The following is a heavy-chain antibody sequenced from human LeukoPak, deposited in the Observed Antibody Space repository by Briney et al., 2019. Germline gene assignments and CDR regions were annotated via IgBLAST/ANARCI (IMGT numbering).Heavy chain of an antibody. Sequence: PGGSLRLSCAASGFTFNRYWMSWVRQAPGKGLEWVANIKKDGSEKCYVDSVKGRLTISRDNAKNSLSLQMNSLRAEDTAVYYCARVEASGYDYGAFDSWGQGTLVTVSS. D-gene: IGHD5-12*01. CDR3: ARVEASGYDYGAFDS. J-gene: IGHJ4*02. CDR2: IKKDGSEK. V-gene: IGHV3-7*01. CDR1: GFTFNRYW.